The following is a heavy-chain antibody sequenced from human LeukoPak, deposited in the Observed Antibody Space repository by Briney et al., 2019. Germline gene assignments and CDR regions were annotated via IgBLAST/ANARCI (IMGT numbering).Heavy chain of an antibody. J-gene: IGHJ4*02. Sequence: GGSLRLSCAASGFIFSDYYMTWIRQAPGKGLEWASHISSSGSNIHHADSVKGRFTISRDNAKNSLYLQMNSLRAEDTAVYYCVREGYSTGQFDYWGQGTLVTVSS. CDR3: VREGYSTGQFDY. V-gene: IGHV3-11*04. CDR1: GFIFSDYY. CDR2: ISSSGSNI. D-gene: IGHD2-8*02.